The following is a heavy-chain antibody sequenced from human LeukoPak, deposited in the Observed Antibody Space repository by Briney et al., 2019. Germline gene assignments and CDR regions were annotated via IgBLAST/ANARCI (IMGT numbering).Heavy chain of an antibody. CDR2: ISSSSSYI. V-gene: IGHV3-21*01. J-gene: IGHJ1*01. CDR1: GFTFSSYS. Sequence: PGGSLRLSCAASGFTFSSYSMNWVRQAPGKGLEWVSSISSSSSYIYYADSVKGRFTISRDNAKNSLYLQMNSLRAEDTAVYYCARGPSSSSWYLIYPSTYEVSEYFQHWGQGTLVTVSS. D-gene: IGHD6-13*01. CDR3: ARGPSSSSWYLIYPSTYEVSEYFQH.